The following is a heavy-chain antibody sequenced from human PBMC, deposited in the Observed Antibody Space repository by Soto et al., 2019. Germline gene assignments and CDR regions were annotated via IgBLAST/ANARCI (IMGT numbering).Heavy chain of an antibody. V-gene: IGHV4-59*01. CDR2: IYYTGTT. J-gene: IGHJ4*02. Sequence: SETLSLTCTVSGGSISTYYWTWIRQPPGKGLEWLGYIYYTGTTNYNPSLKTRVTISLDTSKNQFSLRLTSVTAADTDVYYCARPSYGDYTFAYWGRGTLVTVSS. CDR3: ARPSYGDYTFAY. D-gene: IGHD4-17*01. CDR1: GGSISTYY.